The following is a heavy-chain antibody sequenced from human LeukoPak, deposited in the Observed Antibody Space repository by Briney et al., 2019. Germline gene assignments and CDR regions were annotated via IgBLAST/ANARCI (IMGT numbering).Heavy chain of an antibody. J-gene: IGHJ4*02. Sequence: GGSLRLSCAASGFTFSSYGMHWVRQAPGKGLEWVAVISYDGSNKYYADSVKGRFTISRDNSKNTLYLQMNSLRAEDTAVYYCAKAAYYYDSSGYYYDYWGQGTLVTVSS. CDR2: ISYDGSNK. D-gene: IGHD3-22*01. CDR3: AKAAYYYDSSGYYYDY. CDR1: GFTFSSYG. V-gene: IGHV3-30*18.